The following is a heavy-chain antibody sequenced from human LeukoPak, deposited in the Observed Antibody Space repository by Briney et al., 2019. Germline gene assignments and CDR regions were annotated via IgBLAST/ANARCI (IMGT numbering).Heavy chain of an antibody. V-gene: IGHV3-7*01. D-gene: IGHD2-8*01. CDR3: ARLKDDVTKFDY. Sequence: PGGSLRLSCAGSGVSFSRYWMAWVRQAPGKGLEGVASINQDVSRIHYVDSVKGRFTISRDNAKSSLFLQMTSLRVEDTAVYYCARLKDDVTKFDYWGQGTLVTVSS. CDR2: INQDVSRI. CDR1: GVSFSRYW. J-gene: IGHJ4*02.